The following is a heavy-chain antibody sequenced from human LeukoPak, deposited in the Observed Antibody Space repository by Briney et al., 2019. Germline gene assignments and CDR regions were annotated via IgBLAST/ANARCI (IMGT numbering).Heavy chain of an antibody. J-gene: IGHJ4*01. V-gene: IGHV4-4*07. Sequence: PSETLSLTCTVSAGSISNYYWSWIRQPAGKGLEWIGRIYTNGKTNYNPSLKSRVTTSVDTSKNQMSLKLNSVTAADTAMYYCARGGYSYATFDFWGHGTLVTVSS. CDR3: ARGGYSYATFDF. CDR1: AGSISNYY. CDR2: IYTNGKT. D-gene: IGHD5-18*01.